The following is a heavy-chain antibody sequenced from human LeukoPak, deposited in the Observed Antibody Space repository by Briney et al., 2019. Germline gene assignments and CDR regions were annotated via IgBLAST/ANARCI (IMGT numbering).Heavy chain of an antibody. J-gene: IGHJ3*02. CDR3: AREMSRETMESLGDAFDI. D-gene: IGHD4/OR15-4a*01. Sequence: ASVKVSCKASGYTFTGYYMHWVRQAPGQGLEWMGWINPNSGGTNYAQKFQGRVTMTGDTSISTAYMELSRLRSDDTAVYYCAREMSRETMESLGDAFDIWGQGAMVTVSS. CDR2: INPNSGGT. V-gene: IGHV1-2*02. CDR1: GYTFTGYY.